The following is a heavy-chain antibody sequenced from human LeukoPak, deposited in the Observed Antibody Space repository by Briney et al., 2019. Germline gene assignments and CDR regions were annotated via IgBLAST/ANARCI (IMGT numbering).Heavy chain of an antibody. Sequence: PGGSLRLSCAASGFTFSSYATSWVRQAPGKGLEWVSAISGSGGSAYYADSVKGRFTISRDNSKNTLYLQMNSLRAEDTAVYYCAKGDVLLWFGELTWGQGTLVTVSS. D-gene: IGHD3-10*01. CDR3: AKGDVLLWFGELT. V-gene: IGHV3-23*01. CDR1: GFTFSSYA. J-gene: IGHJ4*02. CDR2: ISGSGGSA.